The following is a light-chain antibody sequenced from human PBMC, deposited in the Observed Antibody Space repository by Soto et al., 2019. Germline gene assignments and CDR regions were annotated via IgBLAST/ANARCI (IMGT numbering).Light chain of an antibody. CDR3: QKYNNWPPVT. CDR2: GAS. V-gene: IGKV3-15*01. Sequence: EIVMTQSPATLSVSPGERATLSCRASQSVSSNLAWYQQKPGQAPRLLIYGASTRATGIPARFSGSGSGTEFPLTISSLHSEDFAVYYCQKYNNWPPVTFGQGPKVE. J-gene: IGKJ1*01. CDR1: QSVSSN.